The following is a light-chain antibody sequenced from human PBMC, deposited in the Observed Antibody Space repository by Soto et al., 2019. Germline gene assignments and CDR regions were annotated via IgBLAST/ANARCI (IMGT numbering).Light chain of an antibody. V-gene: IGLV2-23*01. J-gene: IGLJ3*02. CDR3: CAFTSAGTWV. CDR1: SSDVGSHPL. Sequence: QSALTQPASVSGSPGQSITISCAGTSSDVGSHPLVSWYQQHPGNAPKLMISEDTKRPSGVSTRFSGSKSGNMASLTISGLQAEHEADYYCCAFTSAGTWVFGGGTKVTVL. CDR2: EDT.